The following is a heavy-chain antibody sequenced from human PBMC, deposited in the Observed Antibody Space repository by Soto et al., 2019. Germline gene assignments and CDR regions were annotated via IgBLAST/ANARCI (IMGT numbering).Heavy chain of an antibody. V-gene: IGHV3-23*01. CDR2: ISGSGVST. CDR3: AKCMGSTGCRGLDY. Sequence: EVQVLESGGGLVQPGGSLRLSCAASGFTFSSYAMGWVRQAPGKGLEWVSGISGSGVSTYYADSVKGRFTISRDNYKNTLSLQMNSLRAEDTAVYYCAKCMGSTGCRGLDYWGQGTLVTVSS. D-gene: IGHD2-2*01. J-gene: IGHJ4*02. CDR1: GFTFSSYA.